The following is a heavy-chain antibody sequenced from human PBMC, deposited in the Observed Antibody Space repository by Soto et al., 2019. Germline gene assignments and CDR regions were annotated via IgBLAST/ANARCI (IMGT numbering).Heavy chain of an antibody. Sequence: SETLSLTCTVSGGSISSYYWSWIRQPPGKGLEWIGYIYYSGSTNYNPSLKSRVTISVDTSKNQFSLKLSSVTAADTAVYYCARHHPSYSYGLTHFDYSGQDPLVTVSS. CDR1: GGSISSYY. D-gene: IGHD5-18*01. CDR2: IYYSGST. V-gene: IGHV4-59*01. CDR3: ARHHPSYSYGLTHFDY. J-gene: IGHJ4*02.